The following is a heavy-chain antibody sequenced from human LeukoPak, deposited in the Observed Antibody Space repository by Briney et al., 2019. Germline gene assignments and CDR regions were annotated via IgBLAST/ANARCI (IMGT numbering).Heavy chain of an antibody. Sequence: PGGSLTLSCAASGFTFSSYAMHWVRQAPGKGLELVAVISYDGSNKYYADSVKDRFTISRDNTNNTLYLQMSSLRAEDTAVYYCARDRGFLQWPTDYYFVYWGQGNLVTVSS. CDR1: GFTFSSYA. V-gene: IGHV3-30*04. J-gene: IGHJ4*02. CDR3: ARDRGFLQWPTDYYFVY. CDR2: ISYDGSNK. D-gene: IGHD4-11*01.